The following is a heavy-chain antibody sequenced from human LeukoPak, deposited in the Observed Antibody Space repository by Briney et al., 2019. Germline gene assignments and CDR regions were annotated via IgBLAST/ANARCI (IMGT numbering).Heavy chain of an antibody. CDR2: VSTYNGNT. CDR1: GYTFTNHG. CDR3: ARDRATLRGNNYDLLTGYYTGWDY. D-gene: IGHD3/OR15-3a*01. J-gene: IGHJ4*02. Sequence: ASVKVSCKASGYTFTNHGISWVRQAPGQGLEWIGWVSTYNGNTNYAQNFQDRVTMTTDRSTSTAYMELRSLTSDDTAVYYCARDRATLRGNNYDLLTGYYTGWDYWAQGTLVSVSS. V-gene: IGHV1-18*01.